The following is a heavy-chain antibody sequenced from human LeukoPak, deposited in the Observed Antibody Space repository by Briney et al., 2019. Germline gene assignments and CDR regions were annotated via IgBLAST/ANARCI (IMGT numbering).Heavy chain of an antibody. J-gene: IGHJ4*02. D-gene: IGHD2-8*02. CDR1: GASIRGYY. CDR3: STDSPTGFDH. V-gene: IGHV4-59*01. Sequence: SETLSLTCTVSGASIRGYYWSWTRRTPGKGLEWIGYIYHTGSTKYNPSLKSRVTISIDTSKNHFSLTLTSVTAADTAVYYCSTDSPTGFDHWGQGALVTVSS. CDR2: IYHTGST.